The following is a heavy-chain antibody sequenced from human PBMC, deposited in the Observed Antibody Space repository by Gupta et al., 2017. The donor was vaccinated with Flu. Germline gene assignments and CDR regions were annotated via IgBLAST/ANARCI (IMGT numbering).Heavy chain of an antibody. D-gene: IGHD3/OR15-3a*01. CDR2: INHSGST. CDR1: GGSFSGYY. V-gene: IGHV4-34*01. Sequence: QVQLQQWGAGLLKPSETLSLTCAVYGGSFSGYYWSWIRQPPGKGLEWIGEINHSGSTNYNPSLKSRVTISVDTSKNQFSLKLSSVTAADTAVYYCARAGWTYNWFDPWGQGTLVTVSS. J-gene: IGHJ5*02. CDR3: ARAGWTYNWFDP.